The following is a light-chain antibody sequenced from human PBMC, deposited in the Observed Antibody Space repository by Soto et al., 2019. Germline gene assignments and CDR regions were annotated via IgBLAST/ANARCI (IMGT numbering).Light chain of an antibody. J-gene: IGKJ4*01. CDR2: DAS. CDR3: QQRSSWPLT. Sequence: EIVLTQSPATLSLSSGERATLSCRASQSVSNFLAWYQQKPGQPPRLLIYDASIRAAGFPARFSGSGSGTDLTLTINNLEPEDFSVYFCQQRSSWPLTFGGGTKVEIK. V-gene: IGKV3-11*01. CDR1: QSVSNF.